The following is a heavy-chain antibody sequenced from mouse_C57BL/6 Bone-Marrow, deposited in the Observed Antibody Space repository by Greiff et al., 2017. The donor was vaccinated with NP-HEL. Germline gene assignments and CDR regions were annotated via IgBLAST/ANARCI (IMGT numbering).Heavy chain of an antibody. CDR3: AREGYVAWFAY. Sequence: EVHLVESGPGLVKPSQSLSLTCSVTGYSITSCYYWNWIRQFPGNKLEWKGYISYDGSNNYNPSLKNRISITRDTSKNQFFLKLNSVTTEDTATYYCAREGYVAWFAYWGQGTLVTVSA. V-gene: IGHV3-6*01. J-gene: IGHJ3*01. D-gene: IGHD2-2*01. CDR2: ISYDGSN. CDR1: GYSITSCYY.